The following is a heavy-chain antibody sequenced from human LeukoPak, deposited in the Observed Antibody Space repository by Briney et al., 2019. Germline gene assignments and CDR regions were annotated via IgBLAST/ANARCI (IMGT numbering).Heavy chain of an antibody. D-gene: IGHD2-21*01. CDR3: ARDRAILWFDY. Sequence: SETLSLTCTVSGGSISSDYWSWIRQPAGKGLEWIGRIYTSGSINYNPSLKSRVTMSIDTSKNQFSLKPSSVTAADTAVYYCARDRAILWFDYWGQGTLVIVAS. J-gene: IGHJ4*02. CDR1: GGSISSDY. V-gene: IGHV4-4*07. CDR2: IYTSGSI.